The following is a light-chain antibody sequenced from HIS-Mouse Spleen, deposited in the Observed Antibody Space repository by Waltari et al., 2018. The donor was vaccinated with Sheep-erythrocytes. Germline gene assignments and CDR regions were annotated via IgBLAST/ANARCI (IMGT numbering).Light chain of an antibody. J-gene: IGLJ2*01. CDR2: EVS. CDR1: SSDVGGYND. CDR3: SSYAGSNKFVV. Sequence: QSALTQPPSASGSPGQSVTISCTATSSDVGGYNDVSWYQQHPGKARKLLIYEVSKRPSVVAERCSGSKSGHAASLTVSGLQAEDEADYYCSSYAGSNKFVVFGGGPKLTVL. V-gene: IGLV2-8*01.